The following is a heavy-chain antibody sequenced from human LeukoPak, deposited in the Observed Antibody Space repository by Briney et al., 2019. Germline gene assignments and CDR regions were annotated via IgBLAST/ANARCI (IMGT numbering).Heavy chain of an antibody. CDR1: GLTFSSHW. CDR2: ITNDGSST. V-gene: IGHV3-74*01. CDR3: ARLSPNYHEVY. D-gene: IGHD1-7*01. J-gene: IGHJ4*02. Sequence: PGGSLRLSCAASGLTFSSHWMRWVRQAPGKGLVWVSRITNDGSSTTYADSVKGRFTISRDNAKNMLYLQVNSLRAEDTAVYYCARLSPNYHEVYWGQGTLVTVSS.